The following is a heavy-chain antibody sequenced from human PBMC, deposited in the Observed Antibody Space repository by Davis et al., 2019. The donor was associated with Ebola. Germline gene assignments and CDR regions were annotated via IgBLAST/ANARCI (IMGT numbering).Heavy chain of an antibody. CDR1: GFTFSSYA. J-gene: IGHJ4*02. CDR3: ARDPGYCSGGSCYSLGFDY. D-gene: IGHD2-15*01. Sequence: GESLKISCAASGFTFSSYAMHWVRQAPGKGLEWVAVISYDGSNKYYADSVKGRFTISRDNSKNTLYLRMNSLRAEDTAVYYCARDPGYCSGGSCYSLGFDYWGQGTLVTVSS. V-gene: IGHV3-30-3*01. CDR2: ISYDGSNK.